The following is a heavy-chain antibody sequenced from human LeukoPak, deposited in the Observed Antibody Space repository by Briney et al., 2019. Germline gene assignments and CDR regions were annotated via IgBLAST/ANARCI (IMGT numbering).Heavy chain of an antibody. J-gene: IGHJ4*02. D-gene: IGHD3/OR15-3a*01. CDR2: ISSDGSNT. Sequence: GGSLRLSCAASGFTFSSYAIHWVRQAPGKGLEWVTLISSDGSNTYYADSVKGRFTISRDNSKNTLYLQMNSLRAEDTAVYHCASGLYSDTKAIDYWGQGTLVTVSS. V-gene: IGHV3-30*04. CDR1: GFTFSSYA. CDR3: ASGLYSDTKAIDY.